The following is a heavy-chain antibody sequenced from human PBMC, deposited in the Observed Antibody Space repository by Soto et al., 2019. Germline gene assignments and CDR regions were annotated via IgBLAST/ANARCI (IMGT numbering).Heavy chain of an antibody. J-gene: IGHJ4*02. CDR2: INPNSGGT. CDR3: AGDITGTTTDLFH. D-gene: IGHD1-7*01. Sequence: GASVKVSCKASGYTFTGYYMHWVRQAPGQGLEWMGWINPNSGGTNYAQKFQGRVTMTRDTSISTAYMELSRLRSDDTAVYYCAGDITGTTTDLFHWGQGTLVTVSS. V-gene: IGHV1-2*02. CDR1: GYTFTGYY.